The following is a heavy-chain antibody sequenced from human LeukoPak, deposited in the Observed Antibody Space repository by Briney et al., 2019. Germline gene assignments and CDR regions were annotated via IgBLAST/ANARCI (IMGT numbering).Heavy chain of an antibody. J-gene: IGHJ6*02. V-gene: IGHV3-66*01. CDR1: GSTVSSNY. CDR3: ARSGIAARLNYYYYGMDV. D-gene: IGHD6-6*01. CDR2: IYSGGST. Sequence: GRSLRLSCAASGSTVSSNYMSWVRQAPGKGLEWVSVIYSGGSTYYADSVKGRFTISRDSSKNTLYLQMNSLRAEDTAVYYCARSGIAARLNYYYYGMDVWGQGTTVTVSS.